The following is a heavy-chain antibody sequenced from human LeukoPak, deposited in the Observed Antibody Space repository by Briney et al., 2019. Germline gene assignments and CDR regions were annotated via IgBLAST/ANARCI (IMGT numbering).Heavy chain of an antibody. Sequence: PSETLSLTCTVSGGSISSGDSSWSWIRQPPGEGLEWIGYIYSSGDTYYNPSLRSRVTISVDTSKNQFSLRLSSVTAADTAVYYCARSLPIYDSSGYYSNWFDPWGQGTLVTVSS. V-gene: IGHV4-30-4*01. CDR1: GGSISSGDSS. CDR2: IYSSGDT. D-gene: IGHD3-22*01. CDR3: ARSLPIYDSSGYYSNWFDP. J-gene: IGHJ5*02.